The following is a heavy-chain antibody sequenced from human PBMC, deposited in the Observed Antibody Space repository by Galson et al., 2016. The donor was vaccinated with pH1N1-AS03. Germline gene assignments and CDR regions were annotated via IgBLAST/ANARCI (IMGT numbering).Heavy chain of an antibody. CDR1: GVPLNTNGLG. J-gene: IGHJ5*02. CDR3: VHRMRQRRGWFGP. CDR2: IYWDDDK. V-gene: IGHV2-5*02. Sequence: PALVKPTQTVTLTCTFSGVPLNTNGLGVGWVRQPPGKALEWLALIYWDDDKRYSPSLKSRLTIARDASKQQAVLPMRAMYPVDTGTYFCVHRMRQRRGWFGPWGQGTQVTVSS. D-gene: IGHD3-10*01.